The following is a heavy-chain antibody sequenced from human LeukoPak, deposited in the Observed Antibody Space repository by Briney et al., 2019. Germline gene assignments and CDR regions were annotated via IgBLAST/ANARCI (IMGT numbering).Heavy chain of an antibody. Sequence: PGGSLRLSCADSGFTFDDYAMHWVRQAPGKGLERVSGISWNGGTIGYADSVKGRFTISRDNAKNSLYLQMNSLRAEDTAVYYCARAIPLTMYYFDYSGQGTLVTVSS. CDR3: ARAIPLTMYYFDY. CDR1: GFTFDDYA. D-gene: IGHD3-10*02. J-gene: IGHJ4*02. V-gene: IGHV3-9*01. CDR2: ISWNGGTI.